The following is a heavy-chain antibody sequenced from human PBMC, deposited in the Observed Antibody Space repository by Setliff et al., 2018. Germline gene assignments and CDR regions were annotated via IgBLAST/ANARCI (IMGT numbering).Heavy chain of an antibody. CDR1: GFTFSSYA. D-gene: IGHD1-7*01. V-gene: IGHV3-23*01. CDR2: ISGSGGST. Sequence: PGESLKISCAASGFTFSSYAMSWVRQAPGKGLEWVSAISGSGGSTHYADSVKGRFTISRDNSKNTLYLQMNSLRAEDTAVYYCAKVNHYYNWNYVDYFDYWGQGTLVTVSS. J-gene: IGHJ4*02. CDR3: AKVNHYYNWNYVDYFDY.